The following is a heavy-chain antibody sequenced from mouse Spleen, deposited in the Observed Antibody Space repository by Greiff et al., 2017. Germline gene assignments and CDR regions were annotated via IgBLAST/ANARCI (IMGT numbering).Heavy chain of an antibody. J-gene: IGHJ3*01. D-gene: IGHD3-1*01. CDR2: IDPENGDT. CDR1: GFNIKDDY. V-gene: IGHV14-4*01. Sequence: EVQRVESGAELVRPGASVKLSCTASGFNIKDDYMHWVKQRPEQGLEWIGWIDPENGDTEYASKFQGKATITADTSSNTAYLQLSSLTSEDTAVYYCTYSSSYPAWFAYWGQGTLVTVSA. CDR3: TYSSSYPAWFAY.